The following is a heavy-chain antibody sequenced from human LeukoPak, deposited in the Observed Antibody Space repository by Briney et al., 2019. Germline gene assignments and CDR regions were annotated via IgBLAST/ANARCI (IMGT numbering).Heavy chain of an antibody. Sequence: SETLSLTCTVSGGYITSSSYYWGWIRQPPGKGLEWIGSIYFGGSPYHNPSLKSRVTISVDTSKNQFSLKLSSVTAADTAVYYCAREANYYGSGSYFEGTFDYWGQGSLVTVSS. D-gene: IGHD3-10*01. CDR2: IYFGGSP. CDR3: AREANYYGSGSYFEGTFDY. J-gene: IGHJ4*02. CDR1: GGYITSSSYY. V-gene: IGHV4-39*07.